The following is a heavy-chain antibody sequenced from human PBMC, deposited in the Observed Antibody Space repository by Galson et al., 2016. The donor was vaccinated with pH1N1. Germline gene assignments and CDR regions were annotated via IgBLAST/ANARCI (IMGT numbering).Heavy chain of an antibody. V-gene: IGHV4-38-2*01. J-gene: IGHJ3*01. Sequence: SETLSLTCAVSGYSIISGYYWGWVRQPPGKGLEWIGSIFHSGGTFYNPSLKSRVTRSVDTSRNQFSLTLSPVTAADTALYHCASSIPVTALDAFDLWGQGTMVTVSS. CDR3: ASSIPVTALDAFDL. D-gene: IGHD2-2*02. CDR2: IFHSGGT. CDR1: GYSIISGYY.